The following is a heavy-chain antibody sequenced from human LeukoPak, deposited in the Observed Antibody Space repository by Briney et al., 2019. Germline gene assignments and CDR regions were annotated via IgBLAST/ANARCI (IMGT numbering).Heavy chain of an antibody. CDR3: ARVKGSSSLPLD. J-gene: IGHJ4*02. V-gene: IGHV4-30-2*01. Sequence: SETLSLTCAVSGGSISSGGYYWSWIRQPPGKGLEWIGYIYHSGSTYYNPSLKSRVTISVDRSKNQFSLKLSSVTAADTAVYYCARVKGSSSLPLDWGQGTLVTVSS. CDR1: GGSISSGGYY. CDR2: IYHSGST. D-gene: IGHD6-6*01.